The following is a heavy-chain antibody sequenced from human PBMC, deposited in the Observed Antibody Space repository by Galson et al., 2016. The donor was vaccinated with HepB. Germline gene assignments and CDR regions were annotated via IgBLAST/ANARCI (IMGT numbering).Heavy chain of an antibody. CDR3: AKDPIQCGGDCTRASYYFDY. V-gene: IGHV3-23*01. J-gene: IGHJ4*02. Sequence: SLRLSCAASGFTFSSYAMTWVRQAPGKGLDWVSTISGSGGETHYADSVKGRFPFSRDNSKNTMYVQMTSLRAEDTAVYYCAKDPIQCGGDCTRASYYFDYWGQGLLVTVSS. D-gene: IGHD2-21*02. CDR1: GFTFSSYA. CDR2: ISGSGGET.